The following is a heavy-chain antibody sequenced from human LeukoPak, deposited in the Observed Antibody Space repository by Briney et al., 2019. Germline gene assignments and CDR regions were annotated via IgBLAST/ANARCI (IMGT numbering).Heavy chain of an antibody. Sequence: SETLSLTCTVSGGSISSGGYYWSWIRQHPGKGLEWIGYIYYSGSTYYNPSPKSRVTISVDTSKNQFSLKLSSVTAADTAVYYCARVGERAAAGTDYYGMDVWGQGTTVTVSS. V-gene: IGHV4-31*03. D-gene: IGHD6-13*01. J-gene: IGHJ6*02. CDR1: GGSISSGGYY. CDR2: IYYSGST. CDR3: ARVGERAAAGTDYYGMDV.